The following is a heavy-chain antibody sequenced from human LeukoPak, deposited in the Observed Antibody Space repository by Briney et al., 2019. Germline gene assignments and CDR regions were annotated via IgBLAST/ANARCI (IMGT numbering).Heavy chain of an antibody. CDR1: EFTFRSHV. CDR3: ARVPIFGVPRMDV. D-gene: IGHD3-3*01. Sequence: PGGSLRLSCAASEFTFRSHVMSWVRQAPGNGLEWMGWINPNSGGTNYAQKFQGRVTMTRDTSISTAYMELSRLRSDDTAVYYCARVPIFGVPRMDVWGKGTTVTVSS. V-gene: IGHV1-2*02. CDR2: INPNSGGT. J-gene: IGHJ6*04.